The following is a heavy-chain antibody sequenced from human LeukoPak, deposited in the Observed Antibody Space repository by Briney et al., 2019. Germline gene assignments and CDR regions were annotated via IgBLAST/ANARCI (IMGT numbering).Heavy chain of an antibody. CDR1: GYTFTSYA. D-gene: IGHD3-10*01. CDR3: ARGPRNYYGSGSYSYY. J-gene: IGHJ4*02. Sequence: ASVKVSCKASGYTFTSYAMNWVRQAPGQGLEWMGWINTNTGNPTYAQGFTGRFVFSLDTSVSTAYLQISSLKAEDTAVYYCARGPRNYYGSGSYSYYWGQGTLVTVSS. CDR2: INTNTGNP. V-gene: IGHV7-4-1*02.